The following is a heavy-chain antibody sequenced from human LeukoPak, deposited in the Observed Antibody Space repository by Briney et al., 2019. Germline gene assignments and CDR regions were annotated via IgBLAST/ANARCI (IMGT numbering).Heavy chain of an antibody. D-gene: IGHD2-15*01. CDR1: GYRFSDYY. J-gene: IGHJ5*02. Sequence: ASVKVSCKTSGYRFSDYYLHWLRQAPGQGPEWLGCIHSNSDGTTYAQMFQGRVTMTRDTSISTAYMELGGLKSDDTAVYYCARVGRYCSGGSCYNWFDPWGQGTLVTVSS. V-gene: IGHV1-2*02. CDR3: ARVGRYCSGGSCYNWFDP. CDR2: IHSNSDGT.